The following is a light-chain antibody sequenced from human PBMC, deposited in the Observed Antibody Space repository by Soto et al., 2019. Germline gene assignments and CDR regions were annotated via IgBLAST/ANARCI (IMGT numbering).Light chain of an antibody. J-gene: IGKJ1*01. CDR2: DAS. CDR1: QSISTW. Sequence: DIQMTQSPSTLSASVGDRVTITCRASQSISTWLAWYQQRPGKAPKLLIFDASSLESGVPSRFSCSGSGTEFTLTISSLQSDDFATYYCQQYNTYSKTLGQGTKVDIK. V-gene: IGKV1-5*01. CDR3: QQYNTYSKT.